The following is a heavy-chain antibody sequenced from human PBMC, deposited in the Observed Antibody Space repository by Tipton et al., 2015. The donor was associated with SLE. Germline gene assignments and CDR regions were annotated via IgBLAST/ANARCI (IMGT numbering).Heavy chain of an antibody. D-gene: IGHD6-6*01. V-gene: IGHV3-48*01. CDR2: LSLSGNTI. J-gene: IGHJ4*02. Sequence: SLRLSCAASGFTFTAYTMNWVRQAPGKGLEWISYLSLSGNTIYYAESVKGRFTITRDNAKKSLFLQMNTLRVEDTAMYYCARAFSSSSGDFDYWGRGTLVTVSS. CDR1: GFTFTAYT. CDR3: ARAFSSSSGDFDY.